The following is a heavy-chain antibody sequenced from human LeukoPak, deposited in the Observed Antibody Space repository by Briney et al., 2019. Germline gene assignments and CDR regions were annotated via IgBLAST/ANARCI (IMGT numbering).Heavy chain of an antibody. J-gene: IGHJ4*02. D-gene: IGHD2-15*01. CDR2: IYSGGST. CDR1: GFTVSSNY. Sequence: PGGSLRLSCAASGFTVSSNYMSWVRQAPGKGLEWVSVIYSGGSTYYADSVKGRFTISRDNSKNTLYLQMNSLRAEDTAVYYCAREMLWCSGGSCSYYFDYWGQGTLVTVSS. V-gene: IGHV3-53*01. CDR3: AREMLWCSGGSCSYYFDY.